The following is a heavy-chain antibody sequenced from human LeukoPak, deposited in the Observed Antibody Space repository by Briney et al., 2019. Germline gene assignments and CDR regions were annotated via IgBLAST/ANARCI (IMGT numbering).Heavy chain of an antibody. CDR2: INPSGGST. CDR3: ARRGSSSTYYYGMDV. J-gene: IGHJ6*02. D-gene: IGHD6-6*01. Sequence: ASVKVSCKASGYTFTSYYMHWVRQAPGQGLEWMGIINPSGGSTSYAQKFQGRVTMTRDTSTSTVHMELSSLRSEDTAVYYCARRGSSSTYYYGMDVWGQGTTVTVSS. CDR1: GYTFTSYY. V-gene: IGHV1-46*01.